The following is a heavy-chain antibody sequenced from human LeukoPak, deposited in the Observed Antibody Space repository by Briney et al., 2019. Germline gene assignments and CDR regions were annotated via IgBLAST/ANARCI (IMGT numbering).Heavy chain of an antibody. D-gene: IGHD3-10*01. V-gene: IGHV4-61*02. CDR2: IYVSGST. CDR3: ARGGYYGAFDY. J-gene: IGHJ4*02. Sequence: SQTLSLTCTVSGGSVSSVGDYRNWIRQPAGKGLEWIGRIYVSGSTDYNPSLESRVSMSLDTSENQFSLKLSSVTAADTAVYYCARGGYYGAFDYWGQGTLVTVAS. CDR1: GGSVSSVGDY.